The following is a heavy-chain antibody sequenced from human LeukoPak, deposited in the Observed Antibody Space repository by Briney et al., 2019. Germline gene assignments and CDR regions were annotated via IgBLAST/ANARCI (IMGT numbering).Heavy chain of an antibody. V-gene: IGHV3-21*01. Sequence: GGSLRLSCAASGFTFSSYSMNWVRQAPGKGLEWVSSISSSSSYVCYADSVKGRFTISRDNAKNSLYLQMNSLRAEDTAVYYCARGAATGWFDPWGQGTLVTVSS. D-gene: IGHD2-15*01. CDR1: GFTFSSYS. CDR3: ARGAATGWFDP. CDR2: ISSSSSYV. J-gene: IGHJ5*02.